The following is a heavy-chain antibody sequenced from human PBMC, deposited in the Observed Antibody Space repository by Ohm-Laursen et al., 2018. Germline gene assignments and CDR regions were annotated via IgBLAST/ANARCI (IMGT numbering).Heavy chain of an antibody. CDR3: ARSGASTGLIED. CDR1: SGAINSGGSY. CDR2: LYHSGST. Sequence: PSETLSLTCTVSSGAINSGGSYWTWIRQHPRRGLEWIGSLYHSGSTFYNPSLESRLSILIDTSKNQFSLKLTSVTAADTALYYCARSGASTGLIEDWGQGALVTVSS. V-gene: IGHV4-31*03. D-gene: IGHD1-1*01. J-gene: IGHJ4*02.